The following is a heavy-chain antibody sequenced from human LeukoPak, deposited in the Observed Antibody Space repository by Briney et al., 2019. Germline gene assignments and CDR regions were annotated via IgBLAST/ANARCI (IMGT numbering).Heavy chain of an antibody. Sequence: ASVKVSCKASGFTFTSSAMQWVRQARGQRLEWIGWIVVGSGSTNYAQKFQERVTITRDMSTSTAYMELSSLRSEDTAVYYCAADLTRYGSGSYLHYYYYMDVWGKGTTVTVSS. J-gene: IGHJ6*03. CDR1: GFTFTSSA. CDR3: AADLTRYGSGSYLHYYYYMDV. CDR2: IVVGSGST. V-gene: IGHV1-58*02. D-gene: IGHD3-10*01.